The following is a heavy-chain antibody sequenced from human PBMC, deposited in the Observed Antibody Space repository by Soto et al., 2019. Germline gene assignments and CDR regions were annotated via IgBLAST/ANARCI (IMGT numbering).Heavy chain of an antibody. D-gene: IGHD2-15*01. J-gene: IGHJ4*02. CDR2: ISYDGSDK. CDR3: ARRYCSGGYCYFDS. Sequence: QVQLVESGGGVVQPGRSLRLSCAASGFTLSSYAMHWVREAPGKGLGWVAVISYDGSDKYYADSVKGRFTISRDNSKNTLFLQMNTLRPEDTAVYYCARRYCSGGYCYFDSWGQGTLVTVSS. V-gene: IGHV3-30-3*01. CDR1: GFTLSSYA.